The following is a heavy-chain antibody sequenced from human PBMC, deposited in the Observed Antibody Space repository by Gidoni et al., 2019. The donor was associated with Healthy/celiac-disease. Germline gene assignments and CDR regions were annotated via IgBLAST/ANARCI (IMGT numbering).Heavy chain of an antibody. CDR1: GYTFTSYY. J-gene: IGHJ4*02. CDR2: INPSGGST. CDR3: ARHIAVAGTKDYFDY. V-gene: IGHV1-46*01. D-gene: IGHD6-19*01. Sequence: QVQLVQSGAEVKKPGASVKVSCKESGYTFTSYYMHWVRQAPGQGLEWMGIINPSGGSTSYAQKFQGRVTMTRDTSTSTVYMELSSLRSEDTAVYYCARHIAVAGTKDYFDYWGQGTLVTVSS.